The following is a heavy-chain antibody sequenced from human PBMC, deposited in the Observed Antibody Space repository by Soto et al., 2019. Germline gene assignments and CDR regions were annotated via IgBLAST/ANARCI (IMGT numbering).Heavy chain of an antibody. V-gene: IGHV4-39*01. D-gene: IGHD2-21*02. Sequence: SETLSLTCSVSGGSISSSSYFWGWIRQPPGKGLEWIGSIYYSGSTYYNPSLKSRVTVSVDTSKNQFSLKLSSETAADTAVYYCARHPSDFWFDPWGQGTLVTVSS. J-gene: IGHJ5*02. CDR3: ARHPSDFWFDP. CDR1: GGSISSSSYF. CDR2: IYYSGST.